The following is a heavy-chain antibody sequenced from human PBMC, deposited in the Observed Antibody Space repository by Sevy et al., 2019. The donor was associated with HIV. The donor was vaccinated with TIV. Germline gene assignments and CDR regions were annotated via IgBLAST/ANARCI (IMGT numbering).Heavy chain of an antibody. CDR3: TRVRALNYYDTSVSMEYNLFDP. CDR2: MNPNTGNT. D-gene: IGHD3-22*01. CDR1: GYTFTSYD. V-gene: IGHV1-8*02. Sequence: ASVKVSCKASGYTFTSYDINWVRQATGQGLEWMGWMNPNTGNTGYAQKFQGRVTMTRDTSTSTAYMELRSLRSDDTATYYCTRVRALNYYDTSVSMEYNLFDPWGQGTLVTVSS. J-gene: IGHJ5*02.